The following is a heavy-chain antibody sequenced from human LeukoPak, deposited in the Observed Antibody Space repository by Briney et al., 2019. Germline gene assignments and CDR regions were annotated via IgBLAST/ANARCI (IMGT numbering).Heavy chain of an antibody. J-gene: IGHJ5*02. D-gene: IGHD4/OR15-4a*01. CDR2: IIPCGGST. Sequence: GASVKDSCKASGYTFTNSYIHWVRQAPGQGPEWMGVIIPCGGSTNYAQKFQGRVTLTRDMSTSTDYFELSSLRSEDTAVYYCARDNSVLDEAWWFKPWGQGTLVTVAS. V-gene: IGHV1-46*01. CDR1: GYTFTNSY. CDR3: ARDNSVLDEAWWFKP.